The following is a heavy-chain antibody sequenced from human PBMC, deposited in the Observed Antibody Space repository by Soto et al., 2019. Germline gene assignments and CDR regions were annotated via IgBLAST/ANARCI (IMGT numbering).Heavy chain of an antibody. J-gene: IGHJ4*02. CDR2: SSAYNGNT. Sequence: GGSVKVSCKGSGFTFSSYGVSWVRQAPGQGLEWMGWSSAYNGNTNYAQKVQGRVTMTTDTSTSTAYMELRSLRSDDTAVYYCARDPSIVGASALDYWGQGTLVTVSS. CDR1: GFTFSSYG. V-gene: IGHV1-18*01. D-gene: IGHD1-26*01. CDR3: ARDPSIVGASALDY.